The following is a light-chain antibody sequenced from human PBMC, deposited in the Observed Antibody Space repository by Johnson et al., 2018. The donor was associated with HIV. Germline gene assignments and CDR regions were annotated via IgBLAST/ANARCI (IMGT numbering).Light chain of an antibody. CDR3: GTWDNSLSAGV. V-gene: IGLV1-51*02. CDR1: SFNIGINF. CDR2: ESN. J-gene: IGLJ1*01. Sequence: QSVLTQPPSVSAAPGQSVTISCSGSSFNIGINFVSWYQQVPGTAPKLLICESNKRPSGIPNRFSGSKSGTSATLGITGLQTGDEADYYCGTWDNSLSAGVFGTGTKVTVL.